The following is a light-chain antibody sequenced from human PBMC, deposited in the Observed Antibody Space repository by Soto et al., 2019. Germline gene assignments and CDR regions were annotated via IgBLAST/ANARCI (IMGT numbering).Light chain of an antibody. CDR1: QSVSSN. CDR2: GAS. J-gene: IGKJ1*01. Sequence: EIVVTHAPATLSVSPGERSTLSCRASQSVSSNLAWYQKKTGQAARLLIYGASTRATGIPARFSGSGSGTEFTLTISSMQSEDFAVYYCQQYNNWTFGQGTKVDIK. CDR3: QQYNNWT. V-gene: IGKV3-15*01.